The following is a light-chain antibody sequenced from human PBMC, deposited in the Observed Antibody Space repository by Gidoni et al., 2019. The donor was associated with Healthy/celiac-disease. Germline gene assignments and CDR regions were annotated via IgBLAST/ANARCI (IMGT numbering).Light chain of an antibody. Sequence: EIVMTQSPATLSVSPGERATLSCRASQRVSSNLAWYQQKPGQAPRLLIYGASTRATGIPARFSGSGSGTEFTLTISSLQSEDFAVYYCQQYNNWPPPPGTFGPXTKVDIK. J-gene: IGKJ3*01. CDR2: GAS. CDR3: QQYNNWPPPPGT. CDR1: QRVSSN. V-gene: IGKV3-15*01.